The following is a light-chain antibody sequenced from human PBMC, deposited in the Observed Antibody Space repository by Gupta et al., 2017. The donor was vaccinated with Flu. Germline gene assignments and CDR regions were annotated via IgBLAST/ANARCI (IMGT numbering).Light chain of an antibody. Sequence: QSVVTQPPSASGTPGQRVTISCSGGSSNIGSSSVYWYHHLPGTAPKLLTYRDNRRPSGVPDRFSGSKSGTSASLTISGLRSEDEADYYCAVWDDNLSSWLFGGGTKLTVL. CDR3: AVWDDNLSSWL. CDR1: SSNIGSSS. V-gene: IGLV1-47*01. CDR2: RDN. J-gene: IGLJ3*02.